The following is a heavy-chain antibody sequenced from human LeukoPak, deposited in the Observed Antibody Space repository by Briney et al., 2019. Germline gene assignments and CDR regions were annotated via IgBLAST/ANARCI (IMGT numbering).Heavy chain of an antibody. J-gene: IGHJ4*02. CDR2: ISAYNGNT. Sequence: GASVKVSCKASGYTFTSYGISWVRQAPRQGLEWMGWISAYNGNTNYAQKLQGRVTMTTDTSTSTAYMELRSLRSDDTAVYYCARGPPLAATPDYFDYWGQGTLVTVSS. V-gene: IGHV1-18*01. CDR1: GYTFTSYG. CDR3: ARGPPLAATPDYFDY. D-gene: IGHD2-15*01.